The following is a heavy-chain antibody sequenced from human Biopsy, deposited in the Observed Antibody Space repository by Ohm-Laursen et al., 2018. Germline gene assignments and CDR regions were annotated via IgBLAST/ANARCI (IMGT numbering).Heavy chain of an antibody. D-gene: IGHD3-22*01. CDR3: ARDRGYYSDRTVPGYFDL. CDR2: VYYTGST. Sequence: GTLSLTCSASGDSISSYYWSWIRQPPGKGLQWIGYVYYTGSTDYNPSLQSRVTISVDTSKNHFSLRLRSVTPADTAIYYCARDRGYYSDRTVPGYFDLWGRGTLVTVSS. CDR1: GDSISSYY. V-gene: IGHV4-59*01. J-gene: IGHJ2*01.